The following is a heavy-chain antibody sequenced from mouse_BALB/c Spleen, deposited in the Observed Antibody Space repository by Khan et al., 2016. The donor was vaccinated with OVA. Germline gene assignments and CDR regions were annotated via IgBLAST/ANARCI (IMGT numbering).Heavy chain of an antibody. CDR3: VRDGAYHRDDGWFAY. J-gene: IGHJ3*01. CDR2: ITPSNGYT. D-gene: IGHD2-14*01. Sequence: QVQLKESGAELARPGASVKMSCKASGYTFTSYTIHWIKQRPGQGLEWIGFITPSNGYTNYNQKFKDKATLTADKSSTTVYMQLSSLTSDDSAVYDCVRDGAYHRDDGWFAYWGQGTLVTVSA. V-gene: IGHV1-4*01. CDR1: GYTFTSYT.